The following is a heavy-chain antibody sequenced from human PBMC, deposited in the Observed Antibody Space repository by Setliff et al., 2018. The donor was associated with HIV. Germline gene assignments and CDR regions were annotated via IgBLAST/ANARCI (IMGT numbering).Heavy chain of an antibody. Sequence: ASVKVSCKASGYKFTGYYLQCVRQAPGQGLEWMAWINPNSADTRIAQKFEGRVTMTWDTSLTTAYMELSSLRSDDTALYYCGTYPPNWNYGAAAFDIWGQGTLVTVSS. CDR3: GTYPPNWNYGAAAFDI. CDR1: GYKFTGYY. D-gene: IGHD1-7*01. V-gene: IGHV1-2*02. J-gene: IGHJ3*02. CDR2: INPNSADT.